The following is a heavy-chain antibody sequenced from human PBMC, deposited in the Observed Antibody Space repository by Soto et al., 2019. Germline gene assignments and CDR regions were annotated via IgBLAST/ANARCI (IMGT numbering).Heavy chain of an antibody. V-gene: IGHV4-39*01. J-gene: IGHJ4*02. D-gene: IGHD6-19*01. CDR1: GGSISVSSYY. CDR2: IYFTGRT. CDR3: ARHVRSGWYIFDY. Sequence: QLHLQESGPGLVKPSETLSLTCSVSGGSISVSSYYWGWIRQPPGKGLEWIGSIYFTGRTAYNPSLRSRVTMSVDTSKNQFSLKLSSVTAADTAVYYCARHVRSGWYIFDYWGQGTLVTVSS.